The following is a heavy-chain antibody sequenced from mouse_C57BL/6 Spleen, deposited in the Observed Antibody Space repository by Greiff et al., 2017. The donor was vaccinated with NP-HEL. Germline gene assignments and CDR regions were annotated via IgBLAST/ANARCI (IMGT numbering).Heavy chain of an antibody. CDR3: ARSDPYYYAMDY. Sequence: VKLMESGPELVKPGASVKISCKASGYAFSSSWMNWVKQRPGKGLEWIGRIYPGDGDTNYNGKFKGKATLTADKSSSTAYMQLSSLTSEDSAVYFCARSDPYYYAMDYWGQGTSVTVSS. CDR2: IYPGDGDT. V-gene: IGHV1-82*01. CDR1: GYAFSSSW. J-gene: IGHJ4*01.